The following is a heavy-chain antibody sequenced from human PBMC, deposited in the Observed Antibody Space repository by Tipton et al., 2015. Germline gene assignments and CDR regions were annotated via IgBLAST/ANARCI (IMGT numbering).Heavy chain of an antibody. CDR1: GGSVSSYY. D-gene: IGHD3-9*01. CDR3: ARDLKLTGYYYGMDV. Sequence: TLSLTCTVSGGSVSSYYWSWIRQPTGKGLEWIGRIYSSGTTKYNPSLKSRVTMSLDTSKNQFSLKLSSVTAADTAVYYCARDLKLTGYYYGMDVWGQGTTVTVSS. V-gene: IGHV4-4*07. J-gene: IGHJ6*02. CDR2: IYSSGTT.